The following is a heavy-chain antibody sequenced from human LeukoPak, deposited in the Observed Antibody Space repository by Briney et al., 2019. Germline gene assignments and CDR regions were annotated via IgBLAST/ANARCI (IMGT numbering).Heavy chain of an antibody. CDR3: AKKWSGDYDSSDINDAFDI. J-gene: IGHJ3*02. V-gene: IGHV3-30*04. CDR1: GFTFSSYA. CDR2: ISYDGSNK. Sequence: GGSLRLSCAASGFTFSSYAMHWVRQAPGKGLEWVAVISYDGSNKYYADSVKGRFIISRDNSKNTLYLQMNSLRPEDTAVYYCAKKWSGDYDSSDINDAFDIWGQGTMVTVSS. D-gene: IGHD3-22*01.